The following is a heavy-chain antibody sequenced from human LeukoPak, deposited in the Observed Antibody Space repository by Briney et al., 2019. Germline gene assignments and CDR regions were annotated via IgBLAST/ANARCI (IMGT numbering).Heavy chain of an antibody. CDR2: INHSGST. D-gene: IGHD1-14*01. CDR1: GGSFSGYY. V-gene: IGHV4-34*01. Sequence: KPSETLSLTCAVYGGSFSGYYWSWIRQPPGKGLEWIGEINHSGSTNYNPSLKSRVTISVDTSKNQFSLKLSSVTAADTAVYYCARSRISGDDAFDIWGQGTMVTVSS. CDR3: ARSRISGDDAFDI. J-gene: IGHJ3*02.